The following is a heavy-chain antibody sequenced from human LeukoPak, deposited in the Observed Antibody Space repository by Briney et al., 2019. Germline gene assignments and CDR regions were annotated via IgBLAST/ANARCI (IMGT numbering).Heavy chain of an antibody. CDR1: GGTFSSYA. V-gene: IGHV1-69*05. J-gene: IGHJ4*02. CDR3: AREGDVLLWFWELELDY. D-gene: IGHD3-10*01. CDR2: IIPIFGTA. Sequence: SSVKVSCKASGGTFSSYAISWVRQAPGQGLEWMGGIIPIFGTANYAQKFQGRVTMTRNTSISTAYMELSSLRSEDTAVYYCAREGDVLLWFWELELDYWGQGTLVTVSS.